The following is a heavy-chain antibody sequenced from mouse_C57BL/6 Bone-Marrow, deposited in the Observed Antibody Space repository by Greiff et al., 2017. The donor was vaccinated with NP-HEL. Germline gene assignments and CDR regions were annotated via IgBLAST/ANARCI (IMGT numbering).Heavy chain of an antibody. J-gene: IGHJ3*01. V-gene: IGHV1-63*01. CDR1: GYTFTNYW. CDR2: IYPGGGYT. CDR3: GRGGTGGALPY. Sequence: QVQLQQSGAELVRPGTSVKMSCKASGYTFTNYWIGWAKQRPGHGLEWIGDIYPGGGYTNYNEKFKGKATLTADKSSSPAYMQFSSRTSEEAAIYEGGRGGTGGALPYWGQGTLVTVSA. D-gene: IGHD1-1*02.